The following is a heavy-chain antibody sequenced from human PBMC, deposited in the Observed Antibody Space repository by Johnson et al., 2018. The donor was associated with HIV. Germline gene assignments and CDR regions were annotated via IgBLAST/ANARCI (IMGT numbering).Heavy chain of an antibody. CDR2: ISYDGSNK. J-gene: IGHJ3*02. D-gene: IGHD1-26*01. CDR3: VREGAPSGRDFGAFDI. Sequence: QVQLVESGGGVVQPGRSLRLSCAASGFSFSSYGMHWVRQAPGKGLEWVAVISYDGSNKHYGDSVKGRFTVSKDSSKSTLFLQMNSLRPDDTAVYYCVREGAPSGRDFGAFDIWGQGTMVTVSS. CDR1: GFSFSSYG. V-gene: IGHV3-30*03.